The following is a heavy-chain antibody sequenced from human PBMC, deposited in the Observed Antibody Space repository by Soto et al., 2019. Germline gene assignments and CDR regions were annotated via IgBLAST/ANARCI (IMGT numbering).Heavy chain of an antibody. CDR3: ARASMPKAHFDY. CDR1: GGSIRGFY. V-gene: IGHV4-4*07. Sequence: QMQLQESGPGLVRPSETLSLTCTVSGGSIRGFYWSWIRQPAGKGLEWIGRMDSTGSANYNPSLKSRVTISIDMSKNQVSLKLTSVTAADTALYFCARASMPKAHFDYWGQGTLVTVSS. D-gene: IGHD2-2*01. CDR2: MDSTGSA. J-gene: IGHJ4*02.